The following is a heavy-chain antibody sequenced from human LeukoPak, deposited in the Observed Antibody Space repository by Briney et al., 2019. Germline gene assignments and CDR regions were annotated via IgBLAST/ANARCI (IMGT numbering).Heavy chain of an antibody. V-gene: IGHV3-23*01. J-gene: IGHJ6*03. Sequence: PGGSLRLSCAASGFTFSSYAMSWVRQAPGKGLEWVSAISGSGGSTYYADSVKGRFTISRDNSKNTLYLQMNSLRAEDTAVYYCAKGYCSSTSCYGGATYYYYYYMDVWGKGTTVTVSS. CDR2: ISGSGGST. CDR1: GFTFSSYA. CDR3: AKGYCSSTSCYGGATYYYYYYMDV. D-gene: IGHD2-2*01.